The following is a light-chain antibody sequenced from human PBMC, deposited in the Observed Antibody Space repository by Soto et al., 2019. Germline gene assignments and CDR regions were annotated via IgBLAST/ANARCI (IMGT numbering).Light chain of an antibody. CDR2: GAS. V-gene: IGKV3-15*01. J-gene: IGKJ5*01. CDR3: QQRHNWPIP. CDR1: QSVSSY. Sequence: ALSLPPGAAASHPSMARQSVSSYLAWYQQKPGQAPRLLIYGASTRATGIPARFSGSGSGTEFTLTISSLQSEDFAVYYCQQRHNWPIPFGQGTRLAI.